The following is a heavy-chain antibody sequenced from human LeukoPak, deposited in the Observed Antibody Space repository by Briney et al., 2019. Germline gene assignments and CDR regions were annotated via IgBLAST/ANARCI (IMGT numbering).Heavy chain of an antibody. Sequence: PGGSLRLSCAASGFTFSTYGMHWVRQAPGKGLEWVAVISYDGSNKYYADSVKGRFTISRDNSKNTLYLQMNSLRAEDTAVYYCARDEVVPAAIPPGMDVWGQGTTVTVSS. V-gene: IGHV3-30*03. CDR3: ARDEVVPAAIPPGMDV. J-gene: IGHJ6*02. CDR1: GFTFSTYG. CDR2: ISYDGSNK. D-gene: IGHD2-2*02.